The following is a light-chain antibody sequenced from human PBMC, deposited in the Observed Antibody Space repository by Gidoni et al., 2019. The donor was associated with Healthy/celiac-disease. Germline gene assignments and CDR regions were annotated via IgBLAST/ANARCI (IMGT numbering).Light chain of an antibody. CDR3: QQRSNWPPWT. CDR2: DAS. J-gene: IGKJ1*01. V-gene: IGKV3-11*01. CDR1: QSVSSY. Sequence: EIVLTQSPATLSLSPGERATLSCRASQSVSSYLAWYQQKPGQAPRLLIYDASNRATGIPARCSGSGAGTDFTLTISSLEPEDFAVYYWQQRSNWPPWTFGQXTKVEIK.